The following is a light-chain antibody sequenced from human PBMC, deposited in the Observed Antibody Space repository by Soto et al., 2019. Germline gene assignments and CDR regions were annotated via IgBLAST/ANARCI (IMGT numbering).Light chain of an antibody. Sequence: EILLTQSPVTLSLSPGERATLSCGASQSVSSNLAWYQQKPGQAPRLLIYGASTRATGIPARFSGSGSGTEFTLTISSLQSEDFAVYYCQQYNNWPRTFGQGTKVDIK. CDR1: QSVSSN. V-gene: IGKV3-15*01. CDR2: GAS. CDR3: QQYNNWPRT. J-gene: IGKJ1*01.